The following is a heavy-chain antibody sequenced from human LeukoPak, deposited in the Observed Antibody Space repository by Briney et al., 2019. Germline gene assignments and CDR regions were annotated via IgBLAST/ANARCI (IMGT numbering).Heavy chain of an antibody. Sequence: GGSLTLSCAPSGFPYRSQAERGPRDSRGEALVGVTDICGGGGSTYYADSVKGRFTISRDNSKNTLYLQMNSLRAEDTAVYYCAKDLGGRPYYYYGMDVWGQGTTVTVSS. CDR1: GFPYRSQA. CDR2: ICGGGGST. CDR3: AKDLGGRPYYYYGMDV. V-gene: IGHV3-23*01. J-gene: IGHJ6*02.